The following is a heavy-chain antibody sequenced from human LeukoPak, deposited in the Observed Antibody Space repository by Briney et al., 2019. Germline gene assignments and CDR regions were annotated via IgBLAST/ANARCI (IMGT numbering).Heavy chain of an antibody. CDR1: GFTFSDYS. D-gene: IGHD5-24*01. CDR2: IGIDSGNT. CDR3: ARDYKYAFDN. J-gene: IGHJ4*02. V-gene: IGHV3-48*01. Sequence: GGSLRLSCAASGFTFSDYSMTWVRQAPGKGLEWISYIGIDSGNTNYADSVKGRFTISGDKAKNSLYLQMNSLRVEDTAVYYCARDYKYAFDNWGQGTLVTVSS.